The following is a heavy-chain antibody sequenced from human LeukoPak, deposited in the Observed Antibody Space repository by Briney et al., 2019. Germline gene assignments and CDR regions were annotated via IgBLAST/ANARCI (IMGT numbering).Heavy chain of an antibody. CDR1: GFTFSSYA. V-gene: IGHV3-23*01. CDR2: ISGSGGST. D-gene: IGHD3-9*01. J-gene: IGHJ4*02. CDR3: AKESGQGDRLLLVEPEYYFDY. Sequence: GGSLRLSCAASGFTFSSYAMSWVRQAPGKGLEWVSAISGSGGSTYYADSVKGRFTISRDNSKNTLYLQMNSLRAEDTAVYYCAKESGQGDRLLLVEPEYYFDYWGQGTLVTVSS.